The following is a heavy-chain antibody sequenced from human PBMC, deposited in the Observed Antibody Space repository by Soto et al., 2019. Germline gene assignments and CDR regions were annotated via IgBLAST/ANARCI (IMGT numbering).Heavy chain of an antibody. CDR3: ARGRYGDY. D-gene: IGHD1-1*01. J-gene: IGHJ4*02. CDR1: GYDFTTYG. Sequence: QVHLVQSGAEVKNPGASVKVSCKGSGYDFTTYGITWVRQAPGQGLEWMAWISAPNGNTNYAPNLQGRATVTRDTSTSTAYIELRSLRSDDTAVYYCARGRYGDYWGQGALVTVSS. V-gene: IGHV1-18*01. CDR2: ISAPNGNT.